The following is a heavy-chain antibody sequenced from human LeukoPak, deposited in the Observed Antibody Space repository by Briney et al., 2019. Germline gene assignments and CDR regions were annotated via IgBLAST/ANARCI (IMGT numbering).Heavy chain of an antibody. J-gene: IGHJ4*02. Sequence: SQTLSLTCTVSGDSISSGSHYWSWIRQPAGTGLEWLGRIYTSGSTNYNPSLKSRVTISVDTSKNQFSLKLSSVTAADTAMYYCARGRVEMATIDFDYWGQGTLVTVSS. CDR2: IYTSGST. CDR1: GDSISSGSHY. CDR3: ARGRVEMATIDFDY. D-gene: IGHD5-24*01. V-gene: IGHV4-61*02.